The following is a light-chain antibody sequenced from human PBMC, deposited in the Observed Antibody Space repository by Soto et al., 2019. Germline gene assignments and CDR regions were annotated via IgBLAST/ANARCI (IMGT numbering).Light chain of an antibody. V-gene: IGKV3-20*01. CDR2: GAS. CDR1: QSVSSSY. CDR3: QQYGDSIFT. Sequence: ELVLTQSPGTLSLSPGERATLSCRASQSVSSSYLAWYQQKPGQAPRLLIYGASSRATGIPDRFSGSGSGTDFTLTISSLEPEDFAVYYCQQYGDSIFTFGPGTKGDIK. J-gene: IGKJ3*01.